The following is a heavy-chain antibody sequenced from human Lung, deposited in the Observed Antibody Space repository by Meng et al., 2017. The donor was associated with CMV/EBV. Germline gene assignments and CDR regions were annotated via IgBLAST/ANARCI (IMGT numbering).Heavy chain of an antibody. V-gene: IGHV1-3*01. CDR3: ASERWGSEYLDL. D-gene: IGHD4-23*01. J-gene: IGHJ2*01. Sequence: QVQLVKSGAEVKNPGASVPASCKASGHPFSNYAMHWVRQGPGQRLEWMGLVNAGNGNTRYSQKFQGRVTISRDTSASTVYMELSSLTTEDTAVYYCASERWGSEYLDLWGRGSLVTVSS. CDR1: GHPFSNYA. CDR2: VNAGNGNT.